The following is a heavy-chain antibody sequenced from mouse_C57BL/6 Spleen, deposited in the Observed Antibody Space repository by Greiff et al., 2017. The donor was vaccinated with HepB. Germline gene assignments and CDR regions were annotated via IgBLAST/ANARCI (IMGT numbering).Heavy chain of an antibody. J-gene: IGHJ2*01. V-gene: IGHV1-82*01. CDR1: GYAFSSSW. D-gene: IGHD2-4*01. CDR3: ARVGYDYDGYFDY. Sequence: VQLQQSGPELVKPGASVKISCKASGYAFSSSWMNWVKQRPGKGLEWIGRIYPGDGDTNYNGKFKGKATLTADKSSSTAYMQLSSLTSEDSAVYLCARVGYDYDGYFDYWGQGTTLTVSS. CDR2: IYPGDGDT.